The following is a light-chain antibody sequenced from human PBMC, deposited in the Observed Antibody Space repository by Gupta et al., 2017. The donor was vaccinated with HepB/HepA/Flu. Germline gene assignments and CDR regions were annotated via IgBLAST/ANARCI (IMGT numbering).Light chain of an antibody. CDR3: QVWDRLSDHVV. J-gene: IGLJ2*01. V-gene: IGLV3-21*03. Sequence: SYVLTQSPSVSVAPGKTARINCGGNDIGTKNVHWHQQRPGQAPVLVIYDDRDRPSGIPERISGSNSGNTATLTISRVEAGDEADYYCQVWDRLSDHVVFGGGTKLTVL. CDR2: DDR. CDR1: DIGTKN.